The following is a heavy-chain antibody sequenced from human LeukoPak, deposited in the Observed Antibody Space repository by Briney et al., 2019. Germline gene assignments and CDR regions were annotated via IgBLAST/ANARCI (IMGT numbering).Heavy chain of an antibody. V-gene: IGHV1-2*02. CDR1: GYTFTGYY. CDR3: AMDCSSTSCYSGMDV. D-gene: IGHD2-2*01. CDR2: INPNSGGT. J-gene: IGHJ6*02. Sequence: ASVKVSCKASGYTFTGYYMHWVRQAPGQGLEWMGWINPNSGGTNYAQEFQGRVTMTRDTSISTAYMELSRLRSDDTAVYYCAMDCSSTSCYSGMDVWGQGTTVTVSS.